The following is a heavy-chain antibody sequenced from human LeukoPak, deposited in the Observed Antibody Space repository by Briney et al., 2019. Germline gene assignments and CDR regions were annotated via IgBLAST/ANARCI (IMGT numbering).Heavy chain of an antibody. CDR2: IWYDGSNK. CDR3: ARDTQWELPFDY. D-gene: IGHD1-26*01. V-gene: IGHV3-33*01. Sequence: GGSLRLSCAAFGFTFSSYGMHWVRQAPGKGLEWVAVIWYDGSNKYYADSVKGRFTISRDNSKNTLYLQMNSLRAEDTAVYYCARDTQWELPFDYWGQGTLVTVSS. CDR1: GFTFSSYG. J-gene: IGHJ4*02.